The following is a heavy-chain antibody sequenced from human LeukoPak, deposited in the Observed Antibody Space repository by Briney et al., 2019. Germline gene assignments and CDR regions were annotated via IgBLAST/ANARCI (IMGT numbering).Heavy chain of an antibody. J-gene: IGHJ4*02. V-gene: IGHV3-33*01. D-gene: IGHD3-9*01. CDR3: ARGNYDILTGYYIGLDY. CDR2: IWYDGSNK. Sequence: GRSLRLSCAASGFTFSSYGVHWVRPAPGKGLEWVAVIWYDGSNKYYADSVKGRFTISRDNSKNTLYLQMNSLRAEDTAVYYCARGNYDILTGYYIGLDYWGQGTLVTVSS. CDR1: GFTFSSYG.